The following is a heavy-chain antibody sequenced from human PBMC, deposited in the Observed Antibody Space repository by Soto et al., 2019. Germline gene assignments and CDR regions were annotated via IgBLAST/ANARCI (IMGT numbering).Heavy chain of an antibody. CDR3: ARGYCSGSCYYYYGMDV. D-gene: IGHD2-15*01. CDR2: IYYSGST. Sequence: SETLSLTCTVSGGSICSGGYYWSWIRQHPGKGLEWIGYIYYSGSTYYNPPLKSRVTISVDTSKNQFSLKLSSVTAADTAVYYCARGYCSGSCYYYYGMDVWGQGTTVTVSS. V-gene: IGHV4-31*03. CDR1: GGSICSGGYY. J-gene: IGHJ6*02.